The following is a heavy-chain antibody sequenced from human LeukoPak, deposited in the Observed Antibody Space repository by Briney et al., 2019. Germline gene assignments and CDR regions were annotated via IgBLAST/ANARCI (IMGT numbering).Heavy chain of an antibody. J-gene: IGHJ4*02. V-gene: IGHV3-20*04. CDR2: ISGNGGST. D-gene: IGHD2-2*01. CDR3: ARALLYCSSTSCSFDY. Sequence: GGSLRLSCAASGFTFSSYAMSWVRQAPGKGLEWVSAISGNGGSTGYADSVKGRFTISRDNAKNSLYLQMNSLRAEDTALYYCARALLYCSSTSCSFDYWGQGTLVTVSS. CDR1: GFTFSSYA.